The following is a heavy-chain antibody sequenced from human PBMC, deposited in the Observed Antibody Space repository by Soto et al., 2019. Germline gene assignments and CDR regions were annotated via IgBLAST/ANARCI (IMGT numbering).Heavy chain of an antibody. J-gene: IGHJ4*02. CDR1: GFTFSTYA. V-gene: IGHV3-30-3*01. CDR2: ISDDGTNK. Sequence: QVQLVESGGGVVQPGRSLRLSCTASGFTFSTYALHWVRQAPGKGLEWMAFISDDGTNKYYADSVKGRFTISRDNPRNTLYLQMNSLRAEDTAQYYCARGRYMSLYYFDYWGQGTQVTVSS. CDR3: ARGRYMSLYYFDY. D-gene: IGHD3-9*01.